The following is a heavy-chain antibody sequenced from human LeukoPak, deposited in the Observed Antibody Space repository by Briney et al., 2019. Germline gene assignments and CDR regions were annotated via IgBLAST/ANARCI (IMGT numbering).Heavy chain of an antibody. J-gene: IGHJ5*02. D-gene: IGHD1-26*01. CDR2: INPNSGGT. Sequence: GASVKVSCKASGCTFSSYAISWVRQAPGQGLEWMGWINPNSGGTNYAQKFQGRVTMTRDTSISTAYMELSRLRSDDTAVYYCARELSWEGPENTYNWFDPWGQGTLVTVSS. V-gene: IGHV1-2*02. CDR1: GCTFSSYA. CDR3: ARELSWEGPENTYNWFDP.